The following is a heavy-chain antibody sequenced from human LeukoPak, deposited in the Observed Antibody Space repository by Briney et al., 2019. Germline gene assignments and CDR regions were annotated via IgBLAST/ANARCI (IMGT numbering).Heavy chain of an antibody. D-gene: IGHD3-9*01. J-gene: IGHJ4*02. Sequence: GGSLRLPCAASGFTFSSYAMSWVRQAPGKGLEWVSAISGSGGSTYYADSVKGRFTISRDNSKNTLYLQMNSLRAEDTAVYYCAKIFYDILTGSSSDDYWGQGTLVTVSS. CDR1: GFTFSSYA. CDR3: AKIFYDILTGSSSDDY. CDR2: ISGSGGST. V-gene: IGHV3-23*01.